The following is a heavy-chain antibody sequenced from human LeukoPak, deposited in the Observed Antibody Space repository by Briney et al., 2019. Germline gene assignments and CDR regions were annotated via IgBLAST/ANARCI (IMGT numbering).Heavy chain of an antibody. Sequence: PETLSLTCAVHVESLSVYHWCWIPHPPGKGRGWSGEIYHSGSTHYTPSLKSRDTISLDTSKNHYSLGLSSVTAADTAVYYCARDISMITPDSDYWGQGTLVSVSS. D-gene: IGHD3-16*01. CDR2: IYHSGST. CDR1: VESLSVYH. CDR3: ARDISMITPDSDY. V-gene: IGHV4-34*01. J-gene: IGHJ4*02.